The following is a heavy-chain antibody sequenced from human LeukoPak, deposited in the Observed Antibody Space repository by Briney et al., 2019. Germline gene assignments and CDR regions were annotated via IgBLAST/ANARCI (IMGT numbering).Heavy chain of an antibody. Sequence: SETLSLTCSVSGGSINSGGSSWNWIRQPPGKGLEWIGHIYISGSTFYDPSLKTRVTISLDRSKNQFSLKLTSVTAADTAVYYCTTGLLWFGERAIDYWGQGTLVTVSS. CDR2: IYISGST. CDR3: TTGLLWFGERAIDY. J-gene: IGHJ4*02. V-gene: IGHV4-30-2*01. D-gene: IGHD3-10*01. CDR1: GGSINSGGSS.